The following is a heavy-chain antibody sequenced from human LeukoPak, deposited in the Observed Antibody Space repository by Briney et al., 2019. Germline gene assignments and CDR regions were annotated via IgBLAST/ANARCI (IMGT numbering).Heavy chain of an antibody. D-gene: IGHD3-22*01. CDR3: PRHRAPSYYYDSSGYYSFDY. J-gene: IGHJ4*02. CDR1: GYSFTSYW. V-gene: IGHV5-51*01. CDR2: IYPGDSDT. Sequence: GESLKISCKGSGYSFTSYWIGWVRQMPGKGLEWMGIIYPGDSDTRYSPSFQGQVTISADKSISTAYLQWSTLKASDTAMYYCPRHRAPSYYYDSSGYYSFDYWGQGTLVTVSS.